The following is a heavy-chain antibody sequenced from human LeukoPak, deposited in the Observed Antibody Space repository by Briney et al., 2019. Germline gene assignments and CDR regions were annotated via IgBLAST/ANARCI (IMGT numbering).Heavy chain of an antibody. Sequence: SQTLSLTCTVSGGSISSGSYYWSWIRQPGWKGLEWFARIYTSGSTNYNPSLESRVTISVATAQNQFSLKLSSVTAADTAVYYCARGRYDFWSGYYPFDYWGQGTLVTVSS. J-gene: IGHJ4*02. V-gene: IGHV4-61*02. CDR3: ARGRYDFWSGYYPFDY. CDR1: GGSISSGSYY. D-gene: IGHD3-3*01. CDR2: IYTSGST.